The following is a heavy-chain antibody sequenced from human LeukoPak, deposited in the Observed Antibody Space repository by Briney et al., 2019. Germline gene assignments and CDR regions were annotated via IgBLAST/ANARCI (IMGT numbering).Heavy chain of an antibody. CDR1: GFSLRTSGVG. D-gene: IGHD3-16*01. CDR2: IYWDDDK. V-gene: IGHV2-5*02. CDR3: AHRTQGGGAFDY. Sequence: SGPTLLYPTSTLTLTCTFSGFSLRTSGVGVGWIRQPPANALEWLALIYWDDDKRYIPSLKSRLTITKDTSKNQLVLTMTNMDPVDTATYYGAHRTQGGGAFDYWGQGTLVTVSS. J-gene: IGHJ4*02.